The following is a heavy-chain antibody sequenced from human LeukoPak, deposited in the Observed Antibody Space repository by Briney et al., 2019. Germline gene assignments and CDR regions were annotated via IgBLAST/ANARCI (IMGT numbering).Heavy chain of an antibody. D-gene: IGHD3-9*01. CDR2: ISALNGNK. CDR1: GYTFTSYG. V-gene: IGHV1-18*01. CDR3: AREDYDILTGYSKSYYFDY. Sequence: ASVKVSCKASGYTFTSYGISGVRQAPGQGLEGMGWISALNGNKNYAQKLQSRVTMTTDTSTSTAYMELRSLRSDDTAVYYCAREDYDILTGYSKSYYFDYWGQGTLVTVSS. J-gene: IGHJ4*02.